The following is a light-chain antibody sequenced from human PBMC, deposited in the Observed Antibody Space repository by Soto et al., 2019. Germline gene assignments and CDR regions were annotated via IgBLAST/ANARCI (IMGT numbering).Light chain of an antibody. CDR1: HSVSSN. Sequence: EVVVTQSPATLSVSPGERATLSCRASHSVSSNLAWYQQKPGQAPRLLIYGASTRATGIPARFSGSGSGTEFTLTISRLQSEDFATYYCLLDFGYFWAFGQGTKVDIK. V-gene: IGKV3-15*01. J-gene: IGKJ1*01. CDR2: GAS. CDR3: LLDFGYFWA.